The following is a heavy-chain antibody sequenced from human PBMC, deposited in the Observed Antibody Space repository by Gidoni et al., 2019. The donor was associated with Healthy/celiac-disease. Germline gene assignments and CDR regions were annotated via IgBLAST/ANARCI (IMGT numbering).Heavy chain of an antibody. D-gene: IGHD3-3*01. V-gene: IGHV4-59*01. Sequence: YIYYSGSTNYNPSLKSRVTISVDTSKNQFSLKLSSVTAADTAVYYCASTYDFWSGYSGMDVWGQGTTVTVSS. CDR3: ASTYDFWSGYSGMDV. CDR2: IYYSGST. J-gene: IGHJ6*02.